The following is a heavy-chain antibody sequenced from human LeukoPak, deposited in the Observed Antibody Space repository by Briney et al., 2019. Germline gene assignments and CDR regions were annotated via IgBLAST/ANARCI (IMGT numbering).Heavy chain of an antibody. CDR2: IYYSGST. Sequence: PSETLSLTCTVSGGSISSYYWSWIRQPPGKGLEWIGYIYYSGSTNYNPSLKSRVAISVDTSKNQFSLSLNSVTAADTAVYYCARDLRAYDSSGYYYPWGQGTLVTVSS. V-gene: IGHV4-59*01. CDR3: ARDLRAYDSSGYYYP. J-gene: IGHJ5*02. D-gene: IGHD3-22*01. CDR1: GGSISSYY.